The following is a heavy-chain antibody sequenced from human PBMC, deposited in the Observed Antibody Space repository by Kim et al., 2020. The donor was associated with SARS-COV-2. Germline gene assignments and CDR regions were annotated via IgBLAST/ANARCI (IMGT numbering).Heavy chain of an antibody. Sequence: GGSLRLSCSASGFTFGDFTMNWFRQVPGRGLEWLAIITGDSGESYYSDSVKGRFTISRDNSRGSLFLQMNSLTTEDTALYFCSKDKRDSRASSWGGLGESWGQGALVTVA. V-gene: IGHV3-43*02. D-gene: IGHD3-10*01. CDR1: GFTFGDFT. CDR3: SKDKRDSRASSWGGLGES. J-gene: IGHJ5*02. CDR2: ITGDSGES.